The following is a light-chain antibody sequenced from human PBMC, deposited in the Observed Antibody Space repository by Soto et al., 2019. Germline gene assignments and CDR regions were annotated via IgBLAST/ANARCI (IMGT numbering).Light chain of an antibody. Sequence: EIVLTQSPDTLSLSPGERATLSCRASQSISSTHLVWYQQQPGQAPSLLIFGASSRATGIPDRFSGSGSGTDFTLTISGLEPEDFAVYYCQQYGSSPGTFGQGTKVAIK. J-gene: IGKJ1*01. CDR3: QQYGSSPGT. CDR2: GAS. V-gene: IGKV3-20*01. CDR1: QSISSTH.